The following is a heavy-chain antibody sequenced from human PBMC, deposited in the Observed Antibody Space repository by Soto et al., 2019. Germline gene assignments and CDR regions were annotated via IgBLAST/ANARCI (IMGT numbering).Heavy chain of an antibody. CDR1: GITSSMIP. V-gene: IGHV3-23*01. Sequence: EVQLLDSGGFLAQPGGSLRLSCAASGITSSMIPMSWVRQAPGKGLEWVSSISGSGTTAYDADSVIGRFTISRDNSKNTLYLQRNSLRVEDTAVYYCACAWGCGREGSWGQGAPVTVSS. CDR2: ISGSGTTA. D-gene: IGHD2-21*01. J-gene: IGHJ5*02. CDR3: ACAWGCGREGS.